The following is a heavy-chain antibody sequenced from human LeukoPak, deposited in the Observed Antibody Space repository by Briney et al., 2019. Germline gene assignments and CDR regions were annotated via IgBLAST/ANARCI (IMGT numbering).Heavy chain of an antibody. J-gene: IGHJ5*02. Sequence: SETLSLTCAVYGGSFSEYYWSWIRQPPGKGLEWIGEINHSGSTNYNPSLKSRVTISLDTSKNQFSLKLSSVTAADTAVYYCARRITVFYWFDPWDLGTLVTVSS. CDR1: GGSFSEYY. CDR2: INHSGST. CDR3: ARRITVFYWFDP. V-gene: IGHV4-34*01. D-gene: IGHD2/OR15-2a*01.